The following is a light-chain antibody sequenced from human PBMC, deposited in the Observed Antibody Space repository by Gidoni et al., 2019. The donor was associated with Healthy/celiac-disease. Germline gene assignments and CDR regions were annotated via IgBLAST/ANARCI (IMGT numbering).Light chain of an antibody. V-gene: IGKV3-11*01. CDR1: QSVSSY. Sequence: EIVLTQSPATLSLSPGERATLSCRASQSVSSYLAWYQQKPGQAPRLLIYYASNRATGIPARFSGGGSGTDFTLTISSREPEDFAVYYCQQRSNWPPYTFGQGTKLEIK. CDR2: YAS. J-gene: IGKJ2*01. CDR3: QQRSNWPPYT.